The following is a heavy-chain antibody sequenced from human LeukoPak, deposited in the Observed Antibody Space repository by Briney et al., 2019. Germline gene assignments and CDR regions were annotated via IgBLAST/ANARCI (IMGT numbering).Heavy chain of an antibody. CDR1: GGSISSYY. V-gene: IGHV4-4*07. J-gene: IGHJ3*02. Sequence: PSETLSLTCTVSGGSISSYYWSWIRQPAGKGLEWIGRIYTSGSTNYNPSLKSRVTMSVDTSKNQFSLKLSSVTAADTAVYYCARERLQLFGVVLLRGDAFDIWGQGTMVTVSS. CDR3: ARERLQLFGVVLLRGDAFDI. D-gene: IGHD3-3*01. CDR2: IYTSGST.